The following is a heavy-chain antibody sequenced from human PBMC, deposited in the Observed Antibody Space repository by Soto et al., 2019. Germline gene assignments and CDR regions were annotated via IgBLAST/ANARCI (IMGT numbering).Heavy chain of an antibody. J-gene: IGHJ5*02. D-gene: IGHD3-3*01. CDR2: IKPDNGNT. CDR1: GYPFSKYG. V-gene: IGHV1-18*04. Sequence: QLQLVQSGGEVKKPGASVRVSCEAYGYPFSKYGISWIRQAPGQGLEWMGWIKPDNGNTDYAQKFQGRVTMTTDTASKTAYMELRSLRSDDTAVYYCATSDDSGFDPWGQGTLVSVSS. CDR3: ATSDDSGFDP.